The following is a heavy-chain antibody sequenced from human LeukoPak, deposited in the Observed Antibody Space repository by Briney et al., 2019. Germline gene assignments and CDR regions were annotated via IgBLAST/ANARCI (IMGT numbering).Heavy chain of an antibody. J-gene: IGHJ4*02. CDR1: GFTVSSNS. CDR3: ARRAGAYSHPYDY. D-gene: IGHD4/OR15-4a*01. V-gene: IGHV3-53*01. CDR2: IYSDNT. Sequence: GGSLRLSCTVSGFTVSSNSMSWIRQAPGKGLEWVSFIYSDNTHYSDSVKGRFTISRDNSKNTLYLQMNSLRAEDTAVYYCARRAGAYSHPYDYWGQGTLVTVSS.